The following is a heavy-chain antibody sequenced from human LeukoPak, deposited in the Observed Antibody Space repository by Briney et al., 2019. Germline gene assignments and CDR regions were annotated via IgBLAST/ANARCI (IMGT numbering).Heavy chain of an antibody. J-gene: IGHJ3*02. CDR2: IDYSGSI. D-gene: IGHD2-2*01. CDR3: ARVLRIGTTLYAFDI. CDR1: GASISSGGY. V-gene: IGHV4-31*03. Sequence: PSETLSLTCTVSGASISSGGYWSWIRQHPGKGLEWIGYIDYSGSIYQNPSLKSRLTISVDTSKNQFSVKLSSVTAADTAVYYCARVLRIGTTLYAFDIWGQGTMVSVSS.